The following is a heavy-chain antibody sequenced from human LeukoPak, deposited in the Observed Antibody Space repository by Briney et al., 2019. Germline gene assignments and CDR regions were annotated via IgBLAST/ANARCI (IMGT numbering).Heavy chain of an antibody. CDR2: ISGSGGST. CDR3: ARGGGYYYDSSGYYYYYGMDV. V-gene: IGHV3-23*01. D-gene: IGHD3-22*01. CDR1: GFTFSSYA. J-gene: IGHJ6*02. Sequence: GGSLRLSCAASGFTFSSYAMSWVRQAPGKGLEWVSAISGSGGSTYYADSVKGRFTISRDNSKNTLYLQMNSLRAEDTAVYYCARGGGYYYDSSGYYYYYGMDVWGQGTTVTVSS.